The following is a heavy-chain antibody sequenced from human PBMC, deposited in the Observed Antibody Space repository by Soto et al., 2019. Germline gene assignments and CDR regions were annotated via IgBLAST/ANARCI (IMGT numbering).Heavy chain of an antibody. D-gene: IGHD6-19*01. CDR3: ARSRVAGTGPIDY. Sequence: VQLVESGGGLVQPGGSLRLSCAASGFTFSSYEMNWVRQAPGKGLEWVAVIWYDGSNKYYADSVKGRFTISRDNSKNTLYLQMNSLRAEDTAVYYCARSRVAGTGPIDYWGQGTLVTVSS. J-gene: IGHJ4*02. CDR1: GFTFSSYE. V-gene: IGHV3-33*08. CDR2: IWYDGSNK.